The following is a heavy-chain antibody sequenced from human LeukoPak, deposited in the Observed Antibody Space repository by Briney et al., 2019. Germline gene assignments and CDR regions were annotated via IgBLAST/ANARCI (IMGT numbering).Heavy chain of an antibody. D-gene: IGHD2-21*01. CDR2: MNPNSGNT. V-gene: IGHV1-8*02. CDR3: ARGTVVNAFDI. J-gene: IGHJ3*02. CDR1: GYTFTSYG. Sequence: GASVKVSCKASGYTFTSYGISWVRQAPGQGLEWMGWMNPNSGNTGYAQKFQGRVTMTRNTSISTAYVELSSLRSEDTAVYYCARGTVVNAFDIWGQGTMVTVSS.